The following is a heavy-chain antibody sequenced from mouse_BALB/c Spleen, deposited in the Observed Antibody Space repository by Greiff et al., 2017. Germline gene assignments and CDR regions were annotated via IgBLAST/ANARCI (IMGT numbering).Heavy chain of an antibody. CDR1: GYSITSDYA. J-gene: IGHJ4*01. Sequence: VQLKESGPGLVKPSQSLSLTCTVTGYSITSDYAWNWIRQFPGNKLEWMGYISYSGSTSYNPSLKSRISITRDTSKNQFFLQLNSVTTEDTATYYCARRGGYDAMDYWGQGTSVTVAS. V-gene: IGHV3-2*02. CDR2: ISYSGST. CDR3: ARRGGYDAMDY.